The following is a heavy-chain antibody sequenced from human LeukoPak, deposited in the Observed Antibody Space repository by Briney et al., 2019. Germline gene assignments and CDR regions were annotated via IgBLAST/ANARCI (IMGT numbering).Heavy chain of an antibody. CDR3: AKGHNNYYFTIDY. V-gene: IGHV3-23*01. J-gene: IGHJ4*02. D-gene: IGHD2/OR15-2a*01. Sequence: GGSLRLSCAASGFTFSDYAMSWVRQAPGKGLEWVSGISGNGGTTYYADSVKGRFTISRDNSRNTLSLQMNSLRAEDTAVYYCAKGHNNYYFTIDYWGQGTLVTVSS. CDR2: ISGNGGTT. CDR1: GFTFSDYA.